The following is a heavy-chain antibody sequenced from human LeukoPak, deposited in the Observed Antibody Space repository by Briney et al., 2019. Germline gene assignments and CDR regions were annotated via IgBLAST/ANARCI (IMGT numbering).Heavy chain of an antibody. J-gene: IGHJ6*02. CDR3: ARVYVWGSIHYYGMDV. Sequence: PGGSLRLSCAASGFTFSSYWMHWVRQAPGKGLVWVSRINIDGSSTTYADSVKGRFTISRDNAKNTLYLQMNSLRAEDTAVYYCARVYVWGSIHYYGMDVWGQGTTVTVSS. CDR1: GFTFSSYW. D-gene: IGHD3-16*01. V-gene: IGHV3-74*01. CDR2: INIDGSST.